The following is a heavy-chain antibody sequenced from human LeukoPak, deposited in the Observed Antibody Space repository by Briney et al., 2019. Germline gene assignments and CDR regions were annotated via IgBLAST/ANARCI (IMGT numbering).Heavy chain of an antibody. CDR2: ISGSGGST. CDR3: AKDYDISTGYYFGQVDY. Sequence: PGGSLRLSCAASGFTFSSYAMSWVRQAPGKGLEWVSAISGSGGSTYYADSVKGRFTISRDNSKNTLYLQMNSLRAEDTAVYYCAKDYDISTGYYFGQVDYWGQGTLVTVSS. V-gene: IGHV3-23*01. CDR1: GFTFSSYA. J-gene: IGHJ4*02. D-gene: IGHD3-9*01.